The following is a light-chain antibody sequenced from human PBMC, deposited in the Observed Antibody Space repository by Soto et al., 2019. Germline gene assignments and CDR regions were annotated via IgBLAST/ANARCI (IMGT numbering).Light chain of an antibody. Sequence: DIKMTQSPSSLCASIGDRVTLTCRASQGISNYLAWYQQKPGKVPKLLIYAASTLQSGVPSRFSGSGSGTDFTLTISSLQPEGVATYYCQKYNSAPWTFGQGTKVDIK. J-gene: IGKJ1*01. V-gene: IGKV1-27*01. CDR2: AAS. CDR1: QGISNY. CDR3: QKYNSAPWT.